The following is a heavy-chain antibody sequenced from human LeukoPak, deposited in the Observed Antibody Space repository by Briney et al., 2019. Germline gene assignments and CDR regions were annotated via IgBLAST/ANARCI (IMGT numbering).Heavy chain of an antibody. Sequence: SETLSLTCAVSGGSISSSNWWSWVRQPPGKGLEWIGEIYHSGSTNYNPSLKSRVTISVDKSKNQFSLKLSSVTAEDTAVYYCARGSGYYYDSSVDYWGQGTLVTVSS. CDR2: IYHSGST. V-gene: IGHV4-4*02. J-gene: IGHJ4*02. CDR1: GGSISSSNW. CDR3: ARGSGYYYDSSVDY. D-gene: IGHD3-22*01.